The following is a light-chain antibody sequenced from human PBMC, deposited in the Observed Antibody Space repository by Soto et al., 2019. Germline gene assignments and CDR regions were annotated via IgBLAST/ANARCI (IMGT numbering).Light chain of an antibody. V-gene: IGLV2-18*02. Sequence: QSALTQPPSVSGSPGQSVTISCTGTSSDVGSYNRVSWYQHPPGTAPKLMIYEVSNRPSGVPDRFSGSKSGNTASLTISGLHAEDEADYYCSSYTSSSTLVFGGGTQLTVL. CDR2: EVS. J-gene: IGLJ2*01. CDR3: SSYTSSSTLV. CDR1: SSDVGSYNR.